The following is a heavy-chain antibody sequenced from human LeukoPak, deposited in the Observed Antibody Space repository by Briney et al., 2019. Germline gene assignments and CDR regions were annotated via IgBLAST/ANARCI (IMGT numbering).Heavy chain of an antibody. CDR3: AGTGTTVVTPDY. V-gene: IGHV4-59*05. CDR2: IYYSGST. J-gene: IGHJ4*02. D-gene: IGHD4-23*01. Sequence: PSETLSLTCTVSGGSISSYYWSWIRQPPGKGLEWIGSIYYSGSTYYNPSLKSRVTISVDTSKNQFSLKLSSVTAADTAVYYCAGTGTTVVTPDYWGQGTLVTVSS. CDR1: GGSISSYY.